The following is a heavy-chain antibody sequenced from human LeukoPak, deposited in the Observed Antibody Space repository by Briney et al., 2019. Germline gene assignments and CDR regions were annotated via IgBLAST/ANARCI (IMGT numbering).Heavy chain of an antibody. CDR2: INSDGSDR. D-gene: IGHD6-19*01. Sequence: GGSLRLSCAASGFTFSNYWMHWVRQAPGKGLVGVSRINSDGSDRSHADSVKGRFTISRDNAKNTLYLQMNSLRVEDTAVYYCARGYRGAVPDPEGDSCGQGTLVTVSS. CDR3: ARGYRGAVPDPEGDS. J-gene: IGHJ4*02. V-gene: IGHV3-74*01. CDR1: GFTFSNYW.